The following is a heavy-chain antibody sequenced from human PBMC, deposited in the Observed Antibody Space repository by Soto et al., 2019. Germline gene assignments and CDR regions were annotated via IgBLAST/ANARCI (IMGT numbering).Heavy chain of an antibody. Sequence: EVQLVESGGGLVQPGGSLRLSCAVSGFTFSSYSMNWVRQAPGKGLEWVSYISSSSSTIYYADSVKGRFTISRDNAKNSLYLQMNSLRDEDTAVYYCASPYYGSGSYYNAGRYYYYYGMDVWGQGTTVTVSS. V-gene: IGHV3-48*02. D-gene: IGHD3-10*01. J-gene: IGHJ6*02. CDR1: GFTFSSYS. CDR2: ISSSSSTI. CDR3: ASPYYGSGSYYNAGRYYYYYGMDV.